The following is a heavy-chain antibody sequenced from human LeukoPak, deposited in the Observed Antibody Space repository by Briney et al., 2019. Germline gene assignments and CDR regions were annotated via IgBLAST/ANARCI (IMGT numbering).Heavy chain of an antibody. J-gene: IGHJ3*02. CDR3: ASGGGATRSGYAFDM. Sequence: PGGSLRLSCAASGFTFSSYWMSWVRQAPGKGLEWVANIKQDGSEKYYVDSVKGRFTISRDNAKNSLYLQMNSLRAEDTAVYYCASGGGATRSGYAFDMWGQGTMVTVSS. CDR1: GFTFSSYW. D-gene: IGHD1-26*01. CDR2: IKQDGSEK. V-gene: IGHV3-7*01.